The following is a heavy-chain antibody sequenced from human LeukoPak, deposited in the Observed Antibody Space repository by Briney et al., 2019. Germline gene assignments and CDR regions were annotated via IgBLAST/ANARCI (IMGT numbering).Heavy chain of an antibody. Sequence: GGSLRLSCVASGFTFSYSSMNWVRQAPGKGLEWVSYISSSSSTTYHVDSVKGRFTVSRDNAKNSLYLQMNSLRAEDTAVYYCARRTPPATANLYYFDYWGQGTLVTVSS. CDR3: ARRTPPATANLYYFDY. CDR2: ISSSSSTT. J-gene: IGHJ4*02. D-gene: IGHD2-2*01. CDR1: GFTFSYSS. V-gene: IGHV3-48*04.